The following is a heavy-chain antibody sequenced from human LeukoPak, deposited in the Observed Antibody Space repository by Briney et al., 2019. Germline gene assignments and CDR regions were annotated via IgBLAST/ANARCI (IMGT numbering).Heavy chain of an antibody. J-gene: IGHJ4*02. CDR2: IYSGGTT. D-gene: IGHD4-17*01. CDR1: GLTVSSTY. Sequence: GGSLRLSCVLSGLTVSSTYMSWVRQAPGKGLEWVAVIYSGGTTNYADSVKDRFIVYRDSSKNTLYLQMNSLRAEDTAVYYCASKVTTGYWGQGTLVTVSS. V-gene: IGHV3-66*01. CDR3: ASKVTTGY.